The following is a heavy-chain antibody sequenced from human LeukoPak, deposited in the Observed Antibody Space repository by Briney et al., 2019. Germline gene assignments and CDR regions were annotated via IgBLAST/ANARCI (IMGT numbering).Heavy chain of an antibody. V-gene: IGHV1-46*01. D-gene: IGHD6-19*01. J-gene: IGHJ6*04. CDR3: ARGYSSGLMDV. Sequence: GASVKVSCTASGYTFTIYYMHWVRQAPGQGLEWMGIINPSGGSTSYAQKFQGRVTMTRDTSTSTVYMELSSLRSEDTAVYYCARGYSSGLMDVWGKGTTITVSS. CDR1: GYTFTIYY. CDR2: INPSGGST.